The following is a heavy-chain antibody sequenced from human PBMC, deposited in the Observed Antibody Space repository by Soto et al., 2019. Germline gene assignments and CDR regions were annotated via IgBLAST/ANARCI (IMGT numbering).Heavy chain of an antibody. CDR2: IYYSGST. CDR3: ARDLVLTYYYYRMDV. CDR1: GGSISSYY. D-gene: IGHD6-6*01. V-gene: IGHV4-59*01. J-gene: IGHJ6*02. Sequence: SETLSLTCTVSGGSISSYYWSWIRQPPGKGLEWIGYIYYSGSTNYNPSLKSRVTISVDTSKNQFSLKLSSVTAADTAVYYCARDLVLTYYYYRMDVWGQGTTVT.